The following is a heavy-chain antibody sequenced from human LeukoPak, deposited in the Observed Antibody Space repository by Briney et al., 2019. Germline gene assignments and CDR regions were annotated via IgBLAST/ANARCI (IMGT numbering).Heavy chain of an antibody. D-gene: IGHD3-10*01. CDR2: ISYDGSNK. CDR1: GFTFSSYG. CDR3: ARDSAVY. Sequence: GGSLRLSCAASGFTFSSYGIHWVRQAPGKGLEWVAVISYDGSNKYYADSVKGRFTISRDNSKNTLYLQMNSLRAEDTAVYYCARDSAVYWGQGTLVTVSS. V-gene: IGHV3-30*03. J-gene: IGHJ4*02.